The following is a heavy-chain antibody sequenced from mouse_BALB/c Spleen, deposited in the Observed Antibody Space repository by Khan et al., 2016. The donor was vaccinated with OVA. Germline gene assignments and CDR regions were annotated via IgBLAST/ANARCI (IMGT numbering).Heavy chain of an antibody. CDR2: INPSNGYT. V-gene: IGHV1-4*01. CDR3: VRDGAYHRNDGWFAY. CDR1: GYTFTSYT. Sequence: VQLQQSGAELARPGASVQMSCKASGYTFTSYTIHWIKKRPGQGLEWIGYINPSNGYTNYNQKFKDKATLTTDKSSTTAYLQLSSLTSDDSAVYTCVRDGAYHRNDGWFAYWGQGTLVTVSA. D-gene: IGHD2-14*01. J-gene: IGHJ3*01.